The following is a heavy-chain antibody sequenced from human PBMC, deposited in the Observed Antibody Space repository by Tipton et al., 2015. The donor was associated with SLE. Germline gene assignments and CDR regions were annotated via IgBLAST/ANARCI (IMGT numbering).Heavy chain of an antibody. CDR2: IYSSGST. V-gene: IGHV3-66*02. Sequence: GSLRLSCAASGFTFSSYSMNWVRQAPGKGLEWVSVIYSSGSTDYADSVKGRFTISRDNSKNTLYLQMNSLTTEDTAVFYCATGVAVAPDYWGQGTLVTVSS. D-gene: IGHD6-19*01. CDR1: GFTFSSYS. CDR3: ATGVAVAPDY. J-gene: IGHJ4*02.